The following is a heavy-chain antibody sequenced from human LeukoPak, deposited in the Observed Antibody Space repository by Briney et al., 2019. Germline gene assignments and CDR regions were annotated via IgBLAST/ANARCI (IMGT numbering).Heavy chain of an antibody. J-gene: IGHJ5*02. D-gene: IGHD3-22*01. CDR3: ARARGYSSGYYVIARWFDP. V-gene: IGHV4-34*01. Sequence: PSETLSLTCAVYGGSFSGYYWSWIRQPPGKGLEWIGEINHSGSTNYNPSLKSRDTISVDTSKNQFSLKLSSVTAADTAVYYCARARGYSSGYYVIARWFDPWGQGTLVTVSS. CDR2: INHSGST. CDR1: GGSFSGYY.